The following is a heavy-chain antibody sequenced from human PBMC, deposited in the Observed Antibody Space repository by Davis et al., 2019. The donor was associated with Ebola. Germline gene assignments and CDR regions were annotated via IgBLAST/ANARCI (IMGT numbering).Heavy chain of an antibody. CDR2: IYHSGST. J-gene: IGHJ6*02. Sequence: SETLSLTCAVSGGSISSSNWWSWVRQPPGKGLEWIGEIYHSGSTNYNPSLKSRVTISVDTSKNQFSLKLSSVTAADTAVYYCARGVLRYFDWLLDYYGMDVWGQGTTVTVSS. V-gene: IGHV4-4*02. CDR1: GGSISSSNW. CDR3: ARGVLRYFDWLLDYYGMDV. D-gene: IGHD3-9*01.